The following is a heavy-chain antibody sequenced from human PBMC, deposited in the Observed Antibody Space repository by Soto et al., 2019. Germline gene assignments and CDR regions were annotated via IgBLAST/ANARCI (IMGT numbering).Heavy chain of an antibody. Sequence: GGSLRLSCAASGFTFSSYAMSWVRQAPGKGLEWVSAISGSGGSTYYADSVKGRFTISRDNSKNTLYLQMNSLRAEDTAVYYCAKAWGTIFGVVTTYYFDYWGQGTLVTVSS. J-gene: IGHJ4*02. V-gene: IGHV3-23*01. CDR2: ISGSGGST. CDR3: AKAWGTIFGVVTTYYFDY. D-gene: IGHD3-3*01. CDR1: GFTFSSYA.